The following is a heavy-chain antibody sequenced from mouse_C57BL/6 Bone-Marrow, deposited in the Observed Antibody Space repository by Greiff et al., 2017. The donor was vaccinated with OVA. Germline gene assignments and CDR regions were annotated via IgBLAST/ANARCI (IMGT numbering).Heavy chain of an antibody. CDR2: IRNKANNHAT. Sequence: EVKLMESGGGLVQPGGSMKLSCAASGFTFSDAWMDWVRQSPETGLEWVAEIRNKANNHATYYAESVKGRFTISRDDSKSSVYLQMNSLRAEDTGIYYFTSYDYDASYFDYWGQGTTLTVSS. CDR3: TSYDYDASYFDY. CDR1: GFTFSDAW. D-gene: IGHD2-4*01. V-gene: IGHV6-6*01. J-gene: IGHJ2*01.